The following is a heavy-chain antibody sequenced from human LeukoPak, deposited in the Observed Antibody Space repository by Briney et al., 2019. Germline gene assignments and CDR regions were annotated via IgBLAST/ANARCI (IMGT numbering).Heavy chain of an antibody. V-gene: IGHV3-30*03. Sequence: GGSLRLSCAASGFTFSSYSMKWARQAPGKGLEGVAVILFDGSNKYYADSVKGRFTISRDNSKNTLYLQVNSLRAEDTAVYYCAREGARRDGYNSGLDYWGQGTLVTVSS. CDR3: AREGARRDGYNSGLDY. D-gene: IGHD5-24*01. CDR1: GFTFSSYS. CDR2: ILFDGSNK. J-gene: IGHJ4*02.